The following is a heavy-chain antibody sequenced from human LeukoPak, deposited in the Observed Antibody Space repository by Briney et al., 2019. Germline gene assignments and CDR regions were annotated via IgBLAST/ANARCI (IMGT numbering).Heavy chain of an antibody. D-gene: IGHD6-25*01. CDR3: AAASPEAAFDI. J-gene: IGHJ3*02. CDR1: GYTFTGYY. Sequence: ASVKVSCKASGYTFTGYYMHWVRQAPGQVLEWMGWLNPNSGGTNYAQKFQGWVTMTRDTSISTAYMELSRLRSDDTAVYYCAAASPEAAFDIWGQGTMVTVSS. V-gene: IGHV1-2*04. CDR2: LNPNSGGT.